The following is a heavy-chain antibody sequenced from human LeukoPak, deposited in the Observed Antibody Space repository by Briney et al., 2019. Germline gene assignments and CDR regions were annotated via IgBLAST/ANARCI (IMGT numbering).Heavy chain of an antibody. CDR1: GFTFSSYA. J-gene: IGHJ6*02. CDR2: ISGGGGST. CDR3: ARRAGGAALQYYYYGVDV. D-gene: IGHD6-13*01. V-gene: IGHV3-23*01. Sequence: GGSLRLSCAASGFTFSSYAMTWVRQAPGKGLEWVSVISGGGGSTYYADSVKGRFTISRDNSKNTLYLRMNSLRAEDTAVYYCARRAGGAALQYYYYGVDVWGQGTTVTVSS.